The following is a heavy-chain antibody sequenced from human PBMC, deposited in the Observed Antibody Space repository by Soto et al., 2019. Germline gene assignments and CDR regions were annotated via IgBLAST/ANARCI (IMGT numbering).Heavy chain of an antibody. J-gene: IGHJ3*02. D-gene: IGHD3-22*01. CDR2: IVVGSGNT. CDR1: GFTFTSSA. V-gene: IGHV1-58*01. Sequence: SVKVSCKASGFTFTSSAVHWVRQARGQRLEWIGWIVVGSGNTNFAQKFQERVTITRDMSTSTAYMELSSLRSEDTAVYYCADYYYDTSALDIWGQGTMVT. CDR3: ADYYYDTSALDI.